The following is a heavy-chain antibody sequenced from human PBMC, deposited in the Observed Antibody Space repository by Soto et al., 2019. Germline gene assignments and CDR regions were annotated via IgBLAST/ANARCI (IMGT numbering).Heavy chain of an antibody. J-gene: IGHJ4*02. D-gene: IGHD1-26*01. CDR3: ARGARGSYGRKGVDY. V-gene: IGHV1-8*01. CDR1: GYTLTELS. Sequence: GASVKVSCKVSGYTLTELSMHWVRQAPGQGLEWMGWTNPNSGNTGYAQKFQGRVTMTRNTSISAAYMELSSLRSEDTAVYYCARGARGSYGRKGVDYWGQGTLVTVSS. CDR2: TNPNSGNT.